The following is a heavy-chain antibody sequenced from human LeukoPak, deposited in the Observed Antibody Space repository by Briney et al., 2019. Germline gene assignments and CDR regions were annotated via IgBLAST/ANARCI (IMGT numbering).Heavy chain of an antibody. CDR1: GGSFSGYY. V-gene: IGHV4-34*01. CDR2: INHSGST. J-gene: IGHJ4*02. Sequence: SETLSLTCAVYGGSFSGYYWSWIRQPPGKGLEWIGEINHSGSTNYNPSHKSRVTISVDTSKNQFSLKLSSVTAADTAVYYCARALYDFWSGYTDYWGQGTLVTVSS. CDR3: ARALYDFWSGYTDY. D-gene: IGHD3-3*01.